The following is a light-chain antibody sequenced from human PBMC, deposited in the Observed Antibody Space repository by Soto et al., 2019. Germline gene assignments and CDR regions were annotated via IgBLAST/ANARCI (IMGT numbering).Light chain of an antibody. CDR3: SSYRSGSTPWL. J-gene: IGLJ3*02. CDR1: SSDVGGHNY. CDR2: EVS. V-gene: IGLV2-14*01. Sequence: QSALTQPASVSGSPGQSITISCTGTSSDVGGHNYVSWYQQHPGKAPKLMIYEVSNRPSGVSNRVSGSKSGNTASLTISGLQAEDEANYYGSSYRSGSTPWLFGGGTTLTVL.